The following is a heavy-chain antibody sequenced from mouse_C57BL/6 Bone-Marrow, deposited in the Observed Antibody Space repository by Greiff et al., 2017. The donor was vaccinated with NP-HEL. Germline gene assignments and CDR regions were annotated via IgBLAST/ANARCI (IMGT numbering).Heavy chain of an antibody. CDR3: ARRLAY. V-gene: IGHV5-6*01. CDR1: GFTFSSYG. Sequence: EVQVVESGGDLVKPGGSLKLSCAASGFTFSSYGMSWVRQTPDKRLEWVATISSGGSYTYYPDSVKGRFTISRDNAKNTLYLQMSSLKSEDTAMYYCARRLAYWGQGTLVTVSA. J-gene: IGHJ3*01. CDR2: ISSGGSYT.